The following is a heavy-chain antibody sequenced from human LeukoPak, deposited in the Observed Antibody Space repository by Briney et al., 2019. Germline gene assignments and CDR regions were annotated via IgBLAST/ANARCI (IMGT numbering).Heavy chain of an antibody. D-gene: IGHD3-3*01. CDR1: GFTFDDHG. J-gene: IGHJ3*02. CDR2: INWDGGST. CDR3: ARDGRFSYGAFDI. V-gene: IGHV3-20*04. Sequence: GGSLRLSCAASGFTFDDHGMSWVRQVAGKGLEWVSGINWDGGSTGYADSVKGRFTISRDNAKNSLYLQMNSLRAEDTAVYYCARDGRFSYGAFDIWGQGTMVTVSS.